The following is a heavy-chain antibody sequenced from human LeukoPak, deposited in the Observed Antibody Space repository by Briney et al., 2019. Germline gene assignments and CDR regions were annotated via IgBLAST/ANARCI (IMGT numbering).Heavy chain of an antibody. V-gene: IGHV3-48*03. CDR2: ISNSGSRI. J-gene: IGHJ4*02. D-gene: IGHD3-10*01. CDR3: ARDRYYGSGSPGDY. CDR1: GFTFSTYE. Sequence: PGGSLRLSCTTSGFTFSTYEMNWVRQAPGKGLEWVSYISNSGSRIYYANSVKGRFTISRDNSKNTLYLQMNSLRAEDTAVYYCARDRYYGSGSPGDYWGQGTLVTVSS.